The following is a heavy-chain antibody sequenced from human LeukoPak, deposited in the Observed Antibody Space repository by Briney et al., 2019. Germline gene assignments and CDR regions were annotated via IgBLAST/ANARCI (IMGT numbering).Heavy chain of an antibody. CDR1: GGSISSSSYY. Sequence: SETLSLTCTVSGGSISSSSYYWGWIRQPPGKGLEWIGSIYYSGSTYYNPSLKSRVTISVDTSKNQFSLKLSSVTAADTAVYYCARRAGWYRYYFDHWGQGTLVTVSS. D-gene: IGHD6-19*01. CDR3: ARRAGWYRYYFDH. J-gene: IGHJ4*02. V-gene: IGHV4-39*01. CDR2: IYYSGST.